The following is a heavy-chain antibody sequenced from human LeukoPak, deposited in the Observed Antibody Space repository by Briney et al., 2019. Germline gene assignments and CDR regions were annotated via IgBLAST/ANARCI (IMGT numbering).Heavy chain of an antibody. V-gene: IGHV3-74*01. CDR3: AVTGSSGFFDY. Sequence: PGGSLRLSCAASGFTFSSYWMHWVRQVPGKGLVWVSRINSDGTDTTYADSVKGRFTISRENAKNTLYLQMNSLRAEDTAVYYCAVTGSSGFFDYWGQGTLVTVSS. J-gene: IGHJ4*02. CDR2: INSDGTDT. D-gene: IGHD6-19*01. CDR1: GFTFSSYW.